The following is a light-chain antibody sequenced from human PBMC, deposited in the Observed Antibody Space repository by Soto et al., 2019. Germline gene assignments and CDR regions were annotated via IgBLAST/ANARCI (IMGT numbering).Light chain of an antibody. Sequence: DIQMTQSPSTLSASVGDRVTITCRASQSISSWLAWYQQKPGKAPKLLIDKASSLESAVPSRFSGSGSGTEFTLTISSLQPDDFATYYCQEYNNYGTFGQGTTVEIK. CDR3: QEYNNYGT. CDR2: KAS. CDR1: QSISSW. J-gene: IGKJ1*01. V-gene: IGKV1-5*03.